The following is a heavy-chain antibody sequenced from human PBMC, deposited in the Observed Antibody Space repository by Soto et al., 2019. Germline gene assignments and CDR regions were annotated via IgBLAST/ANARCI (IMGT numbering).Heavy chain of an antibody. V-gene: IGHV3-48*02. D-gene: IGHD4-17*01. CDR2: ISSSSRTT. CDR1: GXTFSSYH. Sequence: LRLSFAASGXTFSSYHMNWVRQAPGKGLEWVSYISSSSRTTYYADSVKGRFTISRDNAKNSLYLQMNSLRDDDTAVYYCARRDYGDYIDYWGQGTLVTVSS. J-gene: IGHJ4*02. CDR3: ARRDYGDYIDY.